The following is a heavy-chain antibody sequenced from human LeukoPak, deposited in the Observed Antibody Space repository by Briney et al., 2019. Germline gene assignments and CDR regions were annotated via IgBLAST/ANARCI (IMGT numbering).Heavy chain of an antibody. D-gene: IGHD6-13*01. CDR1: GYTFTSYG. Sequence: ASVKVSCKASGYTFTSYGISWVRQAPGQGLEWMGWISAYNGNTNYAQKLQGRVTMTTDTSTSTAYMELRSLRSDDTAVYYCAREFLNLGIAAAGTRYFQHWGQGTLVTVSS. CDR3: AREFLNLGIAAAGTRYFQH. CDR2: ISAYNGNT. V-gene: IGHV1-18*01. J-gene: IGHJ1*01.